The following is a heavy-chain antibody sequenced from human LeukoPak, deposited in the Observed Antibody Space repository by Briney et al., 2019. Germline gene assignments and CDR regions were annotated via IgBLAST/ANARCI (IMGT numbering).Heavy chain of an antibody. J-gene: IGHJ5*02. V-gene: IGHV4-34*01. Sequence: SETMSLTCAVYGGSFSRYYWSWIRQPPGKGLEWIGEINHSGSTNYNPSLKSRVTISVDTSKNQFSLKLSSVTAADTAVYYCARGGAVVPAARWFDPWGQGTLVTVSS. CDR1: GGSFSRYY. CDR3: ARGGAVVPAARWFDP. D-gene: IGHD2-2*01. CDR2: INHSGST.